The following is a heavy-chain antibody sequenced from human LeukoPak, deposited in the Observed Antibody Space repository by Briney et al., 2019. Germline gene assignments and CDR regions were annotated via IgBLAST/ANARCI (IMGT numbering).Heavy chain of an antibody. V-gene: IGHV1-18*01. CDR1: GYTFTSYG. CDR3: ARAGRITMVRGVLDNWFDP. J-gene: IGHJ5*02. D-gene: IGHD3-10*01. CDR2: ISAYNGNT. Sequence: ASVKVSCKASGYTFTSYGISWVRQAPGQGLEWMGWISAYNGNTNYAQKLQGRVTMTTDTSTSTAYMELRSLRSDDTAVYYCARAGRITMVRGVLDNWFDPWGQGTLVTVSS.